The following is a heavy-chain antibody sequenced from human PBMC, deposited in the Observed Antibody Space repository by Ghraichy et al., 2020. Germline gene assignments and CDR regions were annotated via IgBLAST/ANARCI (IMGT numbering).Heavy chain of an antibody. CDR3: AKKDTTNAFDI. D-gene: IGHD4-17*01. Sequence: GVLNISCAASGFTFSSYALSWVRQAPGKGLEWVSGISGSGGSTYYADSVKGRFTISRDNSKNTLYLQMNSLRAEDTAVYYCAKKDTTNAFDIWGQGTMVTVSS. J-gene: IGHJ3*02. CDR1: GFTFSSYA. CDR2: ISGSGGST. V-gene: IGHV3-23*01.